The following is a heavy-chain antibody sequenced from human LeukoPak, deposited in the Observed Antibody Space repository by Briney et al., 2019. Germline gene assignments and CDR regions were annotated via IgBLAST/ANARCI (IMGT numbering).Heavy chain of an antibody. Sequence: SQTLSLTCAASGGSVSSGRKCWGWIRQPTGKELEGIGYIDYSGSTNYNPSLKSRGTISVDTSKNPSSLKLSSVTAAARAVYYCARVENDGPNCYFDYWGQGNLVTVS. D-gene: IGHD1-1*01. CDR1: GGSVSSGRKC. CDR2: IDYSGST. V-gene: IGHV4-61*01. CDR3: ARVENDGPNCYFDY. J-gene: IGHJ4*02.